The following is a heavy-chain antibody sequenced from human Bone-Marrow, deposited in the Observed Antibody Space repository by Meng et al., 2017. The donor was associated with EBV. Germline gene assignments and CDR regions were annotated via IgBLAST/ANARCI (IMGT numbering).Heavy chain of an antibody. D-gene: IGHD3-16*02. CDR3: ARGGDYIWGSYRNIYGMDV. V-gene: IGHV6-1*01. CDR2: TYYRSKWYN. CDR1: GDSVSSNSAA. Sequence: QVQLQQSGPGLVKPSXTLSLTCAXFGDSVSSNSAAWNWIRQSPSRGLEWLGRTYYRSKWYNDYAVSVKSRITINPDTSKNQFSLQLNSVTPEDTAVYYCARGGDYIWGSYRNIYGMDVWGQGTTVTVSS. J-gene: IGHJ6*02.